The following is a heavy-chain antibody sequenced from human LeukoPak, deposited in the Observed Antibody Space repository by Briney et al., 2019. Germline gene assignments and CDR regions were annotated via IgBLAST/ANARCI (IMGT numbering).Heavy chain of an antibody. CDR1: GFTFSSYW. CDR3: ARSGYSGYDSEFDY. D-gene: IGHD5-12*01. CDR2: IKQDGSEK. Sequence: GGSLRLSCAASGFTFSSYWMSWVRQAPGKGLEWVANIKQDGSEKYYVDSVKGRFTISSDNAKNSLYLQMNSLRAEDTAVYYCARSGYSGYDSEFDYWGQGTLVTVSS. J-gene: IGHJ4*02. V-gene: IGHV3-7*01.